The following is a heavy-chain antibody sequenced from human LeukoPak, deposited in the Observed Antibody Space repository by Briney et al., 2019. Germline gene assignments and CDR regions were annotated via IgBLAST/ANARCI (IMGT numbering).Heavy chain of an antibody. D-gene: IGHD1-26*01. CDR2: ISINTDT. CDR1: GIAVIGNY. J-gene: IGHJ4*02. Sequence: GGSLTLSCAASGIAVIGNYMSWVRQPPGKGMEWVSFISINTDTFYADSVRGRFTISRDSSKNTLFLQMNSLRDEDSAVYYCAIAQSWDELFDSWGQGTLVTVSS. CDR3: AIAQSWDELFDS. V-gene: IGHV3-53*01.